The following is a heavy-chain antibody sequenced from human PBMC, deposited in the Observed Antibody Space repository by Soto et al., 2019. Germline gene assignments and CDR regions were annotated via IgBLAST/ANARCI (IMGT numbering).Heavy chain of an antibody. CDR1: GGTFSSYA. Sequence: ASVKVSCKASGGTFSSYAISWVRQAPGQGLEWMGGIIPIFGTANYAQKFQGRVTITADESTSTAYMELSSLRSEDTAVYYCAGKGTYYYYGMDVWGQGTTVTVYS. D-gene: IGHD1-1*01. CDR3: AGKGTYYYYGMDV. CDR2: IIPIFGTA. J-gene: IGHJ6*02. V-gene: IGHV1-69*13.